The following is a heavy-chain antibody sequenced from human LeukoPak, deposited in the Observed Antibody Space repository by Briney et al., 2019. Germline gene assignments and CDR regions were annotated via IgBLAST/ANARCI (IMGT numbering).Heavy chain of an antibody. V-gene: IGHV3-74*03. J-gene: IGHJ6*02. Sequence: PGGSLRLSCAASGFTFSTYWMHWVRQDPGKGLVWVSVINTDGSSTTYADSVKGRFTISRDNAKNTLYMQMNSLRAEDTAVYYCARGRVLRWYYYGMDVWGQGTTVTVSS. CDR1: GFTFSTYW. CDR3: ARGRVLRWYYYGMDV. CDR2: INTDGSST. D-gene: IGHD4-23*01.